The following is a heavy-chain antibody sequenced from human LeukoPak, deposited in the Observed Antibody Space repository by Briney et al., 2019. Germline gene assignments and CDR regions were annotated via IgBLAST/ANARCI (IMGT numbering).Heavy chain of an antibody. D-gene: IGHD3-22*01. CDR3: AKTNIVVALGAAFDI. J-gene: IGHJ3*02. CDR2: ISYDGSNK. CDR1: GFTFSSYG. V-gene: IGHV3-30*18. Sequence: GGSLRLSCAAPGFTFSSYGMHWVRQAPGKGLEWVAVISYDGSNKYYADSVKGRFTISRDNSKNTLYLQMNSLRAEDTAVYYCAKTNIVVALGAAFDIWGQGTMVTVSS.